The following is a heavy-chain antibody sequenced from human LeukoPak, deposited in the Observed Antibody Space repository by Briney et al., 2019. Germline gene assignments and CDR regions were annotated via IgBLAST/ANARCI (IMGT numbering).Heavy chain of an antibody. CDR3: AREYGSGSYYPPGFDY. CDR2: MNPNSGNT. J-gene: IGHJ4*02. Sequence: GASVKVSCEASGYTFGTHWMHWVRQATGQGLEWMGWMNPNSGNTGYAQKFQGRVTMTRNTSISTAYMELSSLRSDDTAVYYCAREYGSGSYYPPGFDYWGQGTLVTVSS. CDR1: GYTFGTHW. D-gene: IGHD3-10*01. V-gene: IGHV1-8*02.